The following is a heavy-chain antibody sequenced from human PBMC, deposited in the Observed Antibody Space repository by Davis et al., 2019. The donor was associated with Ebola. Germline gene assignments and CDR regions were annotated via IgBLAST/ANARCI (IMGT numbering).Heavy chain of an antibody. D-gene: IGHD4-17*01. Sequence: GESLKISCAASGFTFSSYDMHWVRQATGKGLEWVSAIGTAGDTYYPGSVKGRFTISRENAKNSLYLQMNSLRAGDTAVYYCARDYGDFWLGYYYYGMDVWGQGTTVTVSS. V-gene: IGHV3-13*01. CDR2: IGTAGDT. CDR3: ARDYGDFWLGYYYYGMDV. J-gene: IGHJ6*02. CDR1: GFTFSSYD.